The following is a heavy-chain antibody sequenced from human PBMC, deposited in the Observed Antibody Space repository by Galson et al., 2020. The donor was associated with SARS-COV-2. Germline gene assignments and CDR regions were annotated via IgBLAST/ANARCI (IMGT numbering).Heavy chain of an antibody. V-gene: IGHV3-48*03. CDR1: GFTFSSYE. CDR2: ISSSGSTI. Sequence: GGSLRLSCAASGFTFSSYEMNWVRQAPGKGLEWVSYISSSGSTIYYADSVKGRFTISRDNAKNSLYLQMNSLRAEDTAVYYCARVGQNWAPWYYFDYWGQGTLVTVSS. CDR3: ARVGQNWAPWYYFDY. D-gene: IGHD7-27*01. J-gene: IGHJ4*02.